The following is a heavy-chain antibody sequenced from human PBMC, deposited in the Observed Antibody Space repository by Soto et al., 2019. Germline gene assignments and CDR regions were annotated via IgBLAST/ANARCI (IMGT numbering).Heavy chain of an antibody. CDR1: GNTFNSYY. CDR2: ISPIGGST. Sequence: XSLTSSSNPYGNTFNSYYMHGVRQAPGQGLWCMGIISPIGGSTIYTQKVQCRATMTRDTSTGTVYRQLSSRRSEDTAVYYCARVSSTWNGRFWGQGSRVT. V-gene: IGHV1-46*02. J-gene: IGHJ4*02. CDR3: ARVSSTWNGRF. D-gene: IGHD2-2*01.